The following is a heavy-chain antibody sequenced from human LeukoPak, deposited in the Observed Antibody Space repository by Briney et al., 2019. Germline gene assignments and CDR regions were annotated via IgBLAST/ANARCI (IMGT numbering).Heavy chain of an antibody. J-gene: IGHJ5*02. CDR2: ISAYNGNT. V-gene: IGHV1-18*04. CDR3: ARDKSKLLAAPRPFDP. Sequence: GASVKVSCKASGYTFTSYGISWVRQAPGQGLEWMGWISAYNGNTNYAQKLQGRVTMTTDTSTSTAYMELRSLRSDDTAVYYCARDKSKLLAAPRPFDPWGQGTPVTVSS. CDR1: GYTFTSYG. D-gene: IGHD3-3*02.